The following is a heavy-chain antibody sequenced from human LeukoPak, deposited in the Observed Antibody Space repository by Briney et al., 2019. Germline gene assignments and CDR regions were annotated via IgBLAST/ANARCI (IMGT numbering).Heavy chain of an antibody. V-gene: IGHV3-23*01. CDR1: GFTFNNYA. CDR3: AKAGNAMVRGAQRAYFDY. D-gene: IGHD3-10*01. CDR2: ISGDGVSP. Sequence: GGSLRLSCSASGFTFNNYALTWVRQTPGKGLECVSAISGDGVSPYYADSVRGRFTISRDNSKNTLYLQMNSLRAEDTAVYYCAKAGNAMVRGAQRAYFDYWGQGTLVTVSS. J-gene: IGHJ4*02.